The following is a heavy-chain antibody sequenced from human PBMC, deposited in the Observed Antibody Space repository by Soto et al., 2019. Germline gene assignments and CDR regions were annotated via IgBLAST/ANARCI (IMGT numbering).Heavy chain of an antibody. CDR3: AKGGYYYGSGSSYNSMGTHY. CDR1: GFTFSSYA. J-gene: IGHJ4*02. Sequence: EVQLLESGGGLVQPGGSLRLSCAASGFTFSSYAMSWVRQAPGKGLEWVSAISGSGGSTYYADSVKGLFTISRYNSKNTLYVQMNSLRAEDTAVYYCAKGGYYYGSGSSYNSMGTHYWGQCTLVTVSS. CDR2: ISGSGGST. D-gene: IGHD3-10*01. V-gene: IGHV3-23*01.